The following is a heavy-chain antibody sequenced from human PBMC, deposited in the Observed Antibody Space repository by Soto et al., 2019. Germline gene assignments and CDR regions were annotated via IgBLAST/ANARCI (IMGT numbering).Heavy chain of an antibody. Sequence: QLQLQESGPGLVKPSETLSLTCTVSGGTISSSSYYWGWIRQPPGKGLEWIGSIYYSGSTYYNPSLKSRVTISVDTSKNQFSLKLSSVTAADTAVYYCARHSHLLPGIAATWRAFDIWGQGTMVTVSS. CDR2: IYYSGST. D-gene: IGHD6-13*01. J-gene: IGHJ3*02. CDR1: GGTISSSSYY. V-gene: IGHV4-39*01. CDR3: ARHSHLLPGIAATWRAFDI.